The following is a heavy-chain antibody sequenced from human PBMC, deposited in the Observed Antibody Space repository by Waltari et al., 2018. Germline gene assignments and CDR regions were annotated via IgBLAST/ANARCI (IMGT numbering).Heavy chain of an antibody. CDR2: IYHSGCT. J-gene: IGHJ4*02. Sequence: QVQLQESGPGLVKPSETLSLTCVVSGYSISSGYYWGWIRQPPGKGLERIGSIYHSGCTYYSPSLKCRVTMSIDTSRNQFSLKLTSVTAADTAVYYCARHGTRITMTSSFHYWGQGTLVTVSS. CDR1: GYSISSGYY. CDR3: ARHGTRITMTSSFHY. D-gene: IGHD3-3*01. V-gene: IGHV4-38-2*01.